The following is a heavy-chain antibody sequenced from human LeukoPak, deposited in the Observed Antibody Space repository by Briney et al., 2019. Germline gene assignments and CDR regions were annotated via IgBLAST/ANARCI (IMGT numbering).Heavy chain of an antibody. D-gene: IGHD6-19*01. Sequence: SQTLSLTCATSGDSVSSNSAAWNWIRQSPSRGLEWLGRTYYRSKWYNDYAVSVKSRITINPDTSKNQFSLQLNSVTPEDTAVYYCARSEVDGWLRLFDYWGQGTLVTVSS. CDR3: ARSEVDGWLRLFDY. J-gene: IGHJ4*02. CDR2: TYYRSKWYN. V-gene: IGHV6-1*01. CDR1: GDSVSSNSAA.